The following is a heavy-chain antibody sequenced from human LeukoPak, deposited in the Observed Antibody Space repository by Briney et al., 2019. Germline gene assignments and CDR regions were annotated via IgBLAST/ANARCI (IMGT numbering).Heavy chain of an antibody. CDR2: IISSGSTI. CDR3: ARIRIPGWYFAL. CDR1: GFTFSSYE. D-gene: IGHD2-2*01. Sequence: GGSLRLSCAASGFTFSSYEMKGVRQAPGGGREWVSYIISSGSTIYYADSVKGRFTISRDNAKNSLYLQMNRLRAEHTGVYYCARIRIPGWYFALWGRGTLVTVSS. J-gene: IGHJ2*01. V-gene: IGHV3-48*03.